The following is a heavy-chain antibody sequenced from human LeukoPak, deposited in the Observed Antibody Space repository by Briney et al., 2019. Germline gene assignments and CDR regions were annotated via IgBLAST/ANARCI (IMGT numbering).Heavy chain of an antibody. D-gene: IGHD3-3*01. CDR2: INPNSGGT. CDR1: GYTFTGYY. V-gene: IGHV1-2*02. Sequence: ASVKVSCKASGYTFTGYYMHWVRQAPGQGLEWMGWINPNSGGTNYAQEFQGRVTMTRDTSISTAYMELSRLRSDDTAVYYCATFYTFSVFWRAQTPHDYWGQGTLVTVSS. J-gene: IGHJ4*02. CDR3: ATFYTFSVFWRAQTPHDY.